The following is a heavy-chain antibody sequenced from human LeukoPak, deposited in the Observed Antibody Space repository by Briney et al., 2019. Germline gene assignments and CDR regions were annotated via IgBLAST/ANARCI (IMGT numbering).Heavy chain of an antibody. CDR2: IDNDGSIT. D-gene: IGHD6-6*01. Sequence: GGSLRLSCAASGFTFSSYWMHWVRQVPGKGLVWVSRIDNDGSITTYADSVKGRFTISRDNAKNTLYLQMNSLRAEDTAVYYCARLGLEYSSSPSPFDYWGQGTLVTVSS. J-gene: IGHJ4*02. V-gene: IGHV3-74*01. CDR1: GFTFSSYW. CDR3: ARLGLEYSSSPSPFDY.